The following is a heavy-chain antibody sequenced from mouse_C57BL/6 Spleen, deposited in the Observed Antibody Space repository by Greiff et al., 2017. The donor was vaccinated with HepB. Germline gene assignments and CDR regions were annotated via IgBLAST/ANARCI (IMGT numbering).Heavy chain of an antibody. Sequence: LVESGPGLVKPSQSLSLTCTVTGYSITSGYGWNWIRQFPGNKLEWMGYISYSGSTNYNPSLKSRISITRDTSKNQFFLQLNSVTTEDTATYYCARTARIKYWGQGTTLIVSS. CDR3: ARTARIKY. CDR1: GYSITSGYG. CDR2: ISYSGST. J-gene: IGHJ2*01. V-gene: IGHV3-2*02. D-gene: IGHD1-2*01.